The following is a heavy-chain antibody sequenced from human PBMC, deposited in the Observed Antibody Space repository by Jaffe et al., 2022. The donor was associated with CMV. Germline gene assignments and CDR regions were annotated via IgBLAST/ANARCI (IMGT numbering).Heavy chain of an antibody. CDR3: ARSTSGGYFDQDWFDP. J-gene: IGHJ5*02. CDR2: IYYSGST. Sequence: QVQLQESGPGLVKPSETLSLTCTVSGGSISSYYWSWIRQPPGKGLEWIGYIYYSGSTNYNPSLKSRVTISVDTSKNQFSLKLSSVTAADTAVYYCARSTSGGYFDQDWFDPWGQGTLVTVSS. V-gene: IGHV4-59*01. D-gene: IGHD3-9*01. CDR1: GGSISSYY.